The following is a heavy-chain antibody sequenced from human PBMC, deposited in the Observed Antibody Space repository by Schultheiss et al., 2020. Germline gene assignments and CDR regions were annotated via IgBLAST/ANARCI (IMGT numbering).Heavy chain of an antibody. D-gene: IGHD6-13*01. CDR1: GGSISSGSYY. CDR2: IYYSGST. J-gene: IGHJ4*02. V-gene: IGHV4-39*02. Sequence: SETLSLTCTVSGGSISSGSYYWSWIRQPPGKGLEWIGSIYYSGSTYYNPSLKSRVTISVDTSKNQFSLKLSSVTAADTAVYYCARDPQARYSSSFDWGQGTLVTVSS. CDR3: ARDPQARYSSSFD.